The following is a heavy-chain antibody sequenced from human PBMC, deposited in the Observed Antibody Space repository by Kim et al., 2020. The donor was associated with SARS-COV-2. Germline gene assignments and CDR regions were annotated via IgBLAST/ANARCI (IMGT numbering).Heavy chain of an antibody. CDR2: IYSGGST. Sequence: GGSLRLSCAASGFTVSSNYMSWVRQAPGKGLEWVSVIYSGGSTYYADSVKGRFTISRANSKNTLYLQMNSLRAEDTAVYYCARADTAMVGGGYYYGMDVCGQGTTVTVSS. J-gene: IGHJ6*02. CDR3: ARADTAMVGGGYYYGMDV. CDR1: GFTVSSNY. V-gene: IGHV3-66*01. D-gene: IGHD5-18*01.